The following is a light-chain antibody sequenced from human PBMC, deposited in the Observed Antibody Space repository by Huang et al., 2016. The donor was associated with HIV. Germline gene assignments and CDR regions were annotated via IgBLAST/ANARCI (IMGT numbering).Light chain of an antibody. Sequence: EIVLTQSPGTLSLSPGDRATLSCRASQSVSSSYLAWYQQKPGQAPRFLIFGASSRATDIPDRFSGSGSGTDFILTINRLEPEDFAVYYCQQYGRSLTFGGGTKVEIK. CDR3: QQYGRSLT. J-gene: IGKJ4*01. V-gene: IGKV3-20*01. CDR2: GAS. CDR1: QSVSSSY.